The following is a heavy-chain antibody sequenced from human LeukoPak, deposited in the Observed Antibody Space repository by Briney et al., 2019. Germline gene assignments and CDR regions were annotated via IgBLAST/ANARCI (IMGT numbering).Heavy chain of an antibody. V-gene: IGHV4-30-2*01. CDR2: IYHSGST. CDR3: ARSGYSYGYLAWFDP. CDR1: GFTFSSYA. Sequence: LRLSCAASGFTFSSYAMSWIRQPPGKGLEWIGYIYHSGSTYYNPSLKSRVTISVDRSKNQFSLKLSSVTAADTAVYYCARSGYSYGYLAWFDPWGQGTLVTVSS. D-gene: IGHD5-18*01. J-gene: IGHJ5*02.